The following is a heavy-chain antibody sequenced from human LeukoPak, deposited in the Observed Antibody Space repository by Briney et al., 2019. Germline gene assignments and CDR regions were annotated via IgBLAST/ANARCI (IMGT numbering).Heavy chain of an antibody. V-gene: IGHV3-9*01. CDR3: AKENYGDYDVGYFDY. Sequence: GGSLRLSCAASGFTFDDYAMHWVRQAPGKGLEWVSGISWNSGSIGYADSVKGRFTISRDNAKNSLYLQMNSLGAEDTALYYCAKENYGDYDVGYFDYWGQGTLVTVSS. J-gene: IGHJ4*02. D-gene: IGHD4-17*01. CDR1: GFTFDDYA. CDR2: ISWNSGSI.